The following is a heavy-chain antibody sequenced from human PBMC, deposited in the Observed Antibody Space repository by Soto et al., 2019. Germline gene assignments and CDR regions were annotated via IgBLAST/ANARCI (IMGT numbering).Heavy chain of an antibody. Sequence: TSETLSLTCTVSGGSISSFYWSWIRQPPGKGLEWIGYIYYSGNTNYNPSLKSRVTISVDTSKNQFSLKLNSVTAADTAVYYCARDLGYCSTTTCYPYSDPWGQGTLVTVSS. V-gene: IGHV4-59*12. CDR1: GGSISSFY. CDR3: ARDLGYCSTTTCYPYSDP. CDR2: IYYSGNT. J-gene: IGHJ5*02. D-gene: IGHD2-2*01.